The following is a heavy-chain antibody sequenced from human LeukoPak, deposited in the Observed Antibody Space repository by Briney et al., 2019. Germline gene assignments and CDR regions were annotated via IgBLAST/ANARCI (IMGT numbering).Heavy chain of an antibody. CDR2: LIPIFGTA. J-gene: IGHJ4*02. CDR3: ASAMRDGYNSFSGFDY. D-gene: IGHD5-24*01. CDR1: GGTFSSYA. V-gene: IGHV1-69*01. Sequence: SVEVSCKASGGTFSSYAISWVRQAPGQGLEWMGGLIPIFGTADYAQKFQGRVTITADESTSTAYMELSSLRSEDTAVYYCASAMRDGYNSFSGFDYWGQGTLVTVSS.